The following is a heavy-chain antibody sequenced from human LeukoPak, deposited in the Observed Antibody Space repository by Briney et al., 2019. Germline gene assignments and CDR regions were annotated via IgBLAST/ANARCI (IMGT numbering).Heavy chain of an antibody. Sequence: GGSLRLSCVASGFSVSSNYMNWARQAPGKGLEWVSAIYSGGSADYADSVKGRFTISRDNSKNTVYLQVNSLRAEDTAVYYCARVNSGYYGMDVWGQGTTVTVSS. CDR1: GFSVSSNY. V-gene: IGHV3-66*01. CDR2: IYSGGSA. CDR3: ARVNSGYYGMDV. D-gene: IGHD4-23*01. J-gene: IGHJ6*02.